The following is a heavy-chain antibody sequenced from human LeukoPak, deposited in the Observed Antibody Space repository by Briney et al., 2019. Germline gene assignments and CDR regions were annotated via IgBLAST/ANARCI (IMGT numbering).Heavy chain of an antibody. V-gene: IGHV4-39*01. CDR2: IYYSGST. J-gene: IGHJ5*02. Sequence: PSETLSLTCTVSGGSISGSSYYWGWIRQPPGKGLEWIGSIYYSGSTYYNPSLKSRVTISVDTSKNQFSLKLSSVTAADTAVYYCARAGYKRTFDPWGQGTLVTVSS. CDR3: ARAGYKRTFDP. D-gene: IGHD1-14*01. CDR1: GGSISGSSYY.